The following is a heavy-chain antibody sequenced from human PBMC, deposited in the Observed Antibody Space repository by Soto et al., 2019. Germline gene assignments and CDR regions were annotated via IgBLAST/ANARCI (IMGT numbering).Heavy chain of an antibody. CDR2: IFHSGSA. CDR3: ARHGGHYFDS. D-gene: IGHD2-15*01. J-gene: IGHJ4*02. CDR1: GGSISSYNW. Sequence: QVQLQESGPGLVKPSGTLSLTCAVSGGSISSYNWWSWVRQPPGKGLQWIGEIFHSGSANYNPSLXXRVTISVDKSKNQFSLKLTSVTAADTAVYYCARHGGHYFDSWGQGTLVAVSS. V-gene: IGHV4-4*02.